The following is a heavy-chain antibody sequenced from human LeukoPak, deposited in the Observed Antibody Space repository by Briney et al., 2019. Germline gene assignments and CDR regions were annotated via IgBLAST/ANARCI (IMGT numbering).Heavy chain of an antibody. CDR1: GDSIGSYF. V-gene: IGHV4-59*01. CDR2: IYHSGST. Sequence: PSETLSLTCTVSGDSIGSYFWSWIRQSPGKGLEWIGHIYHSGSTNYNPSLKSRVTISIDTSKNQFSLKLTSVTSADMAVYYCARDGPAYTSRWYDYYYGLDVWGQGTTVTVSS. D-gene: IGHD2-2*01. CDR3: ARDGPAYTSRWYDYYYGLDV. J-gene: IGHJ6*02.